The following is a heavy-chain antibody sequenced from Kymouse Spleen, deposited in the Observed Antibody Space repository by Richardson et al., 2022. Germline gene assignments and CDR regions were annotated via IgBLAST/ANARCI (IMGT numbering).Heavy chain of an antibody. CDR1: GGSFSGYY. CDR3: ARRGVTGYFDY. J-gene: IGHJ4*02. CDR2: INHSGST. Sequence: QVQLQQWGAGLLKPSETLSLTCAVYGGSFSGYYWSWIRQPPGKGLEWIGEINHSGSTNYNPSLKSRVTISVDTSKNQFSLKLSSVTAADTAVYYCARRGVTGYFDYWGQGTLVTVSS. V-gene: IGHV4-34*01. D-gene: IGHD2-21*02,IGHD4-17*01.